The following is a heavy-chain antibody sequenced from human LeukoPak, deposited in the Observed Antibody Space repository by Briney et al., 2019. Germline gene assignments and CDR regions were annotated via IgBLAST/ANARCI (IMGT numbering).Heavy chain of an antibody. CDR2: LYYSGST. V-gene: IGHV4-59*12. CDR3: ARGRYFDS. Sequence: SETLSLTCTVSGGSISSYYWTWTRQPPGKGLEWIGSLYYSGSTNYNPSLKSRVTMSVDTSKNQFSLKLSSVTAADTAVYYCARGRYFDSWGQGTLVTVSS. J-gene: IGHJ4*02. CDR1: GGSISSYY.